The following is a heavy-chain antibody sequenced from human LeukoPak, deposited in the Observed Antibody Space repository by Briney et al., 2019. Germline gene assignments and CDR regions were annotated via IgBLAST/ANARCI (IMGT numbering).Heavy chain of an antibody. V-gene: IGHV4-34*01. CDR1: GGSFSGYY. J-gene: IGHJ6*03. D-gene: IGHD2-2*01. Sequence: SETLSLTCAVYGGSFSGYYWSWIRQPPGKGLEWIGEINHSGSTNYNPSLKSRVTISVDTSKNEFSLKLSSVTAADTAVYYCARALGYCSSTSCYFPKPYYYYMDVWGKGTTVTVSS. CDR2: INHSGST. CDR3: ARALGYCSSTSCYFPKPYYYYMDV.